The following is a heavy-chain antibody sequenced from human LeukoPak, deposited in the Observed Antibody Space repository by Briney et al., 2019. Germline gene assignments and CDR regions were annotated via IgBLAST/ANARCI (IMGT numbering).Heavy chain of an antibody. J-gene: IGHJ4*02. CDR2: IYYSGST. V-gene: IGHV4-39*01. Sequence: SETLSLTCTVSGGSISSSSYYWGWIRQPPGKGLEWIGSIYYSGSTYYNPSLKSRVTISVDTSKNQFSLKLSSVTAADTAVYYCTRSDLLGQHAPYYFDYWGQGTLVTVSS. D-gene: IGHD3-16*01. CDR1: GGSISSSSYY. CDR3: TRSDLLGQHAPYYFDY.